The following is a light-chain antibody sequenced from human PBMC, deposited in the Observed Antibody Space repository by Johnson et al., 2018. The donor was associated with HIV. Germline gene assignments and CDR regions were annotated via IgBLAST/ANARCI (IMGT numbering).Light chain of an antibody. Sequence: QSVLTQPPSVSAAPGQKVTISCSGSSSNIGNNYVSWYQQLPGTAPKVLIYDNNKRPSGIPDRFPGSKSGTSATLGITGLQTGDEADYYCGTWDSSLSAYVFGTGTKVTVL. V-gene: IGLV1-51*01. CDR3: GTWDSSLSAYV. CDR2: DNN. CDR1: SSNIGNNY. J-gene: IGLJ1*01.